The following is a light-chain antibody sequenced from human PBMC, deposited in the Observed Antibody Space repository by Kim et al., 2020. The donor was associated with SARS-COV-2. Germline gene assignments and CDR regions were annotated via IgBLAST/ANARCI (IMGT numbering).Light chain of an antibody. V-gene: IGKV3-15*01. CDR3: QQYNNWPPIT. J-gene: IGKJ5*01. CDR2: GAS. CDR1: QSVSST. Sequence: PGERATHACRASQSVSSTLDWYQQKPRQAPRLLIYGASTRATGIPARFSANGSGTEFTLTISSLQSEDFAIYYCQQYNNWPPITFGQGTRLEIK.